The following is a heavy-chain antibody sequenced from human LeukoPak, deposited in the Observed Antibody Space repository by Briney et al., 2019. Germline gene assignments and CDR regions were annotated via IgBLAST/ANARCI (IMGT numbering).Heavy chain of an antibody. V-gene: IGHV1-18*01. Sequence: ASVKVSCKASGYTFTSCGISWVQQAPGQGLEWMGWISAYNGNTNYAQKLQGRVTMTTDTSTSTAYMELRSLRSDDTAVYYCARDPAAYYYDSSGYTIWGQGTLVTVSS. CDR2: ISAYNGNT. J-gene: IGHJ4*02. D-gene: IGHD3-22*01. CDR3: ARDPAAYYYDSSGYTI. CDR1: GYTFTSCG.